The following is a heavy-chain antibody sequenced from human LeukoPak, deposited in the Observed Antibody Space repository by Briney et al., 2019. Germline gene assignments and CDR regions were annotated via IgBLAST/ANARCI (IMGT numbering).Heavy chain of an antibody. D-gene: IGHD3-22*01. V-gene: IGHV6-1*01. CDR1: GDSVSTNIAA. J-gene: IGHJ4*02. CDR2: TYYRSKWLN. CDR3: ARGVVTIDY. Sequence: SQTLSLTCAISGDSVSTNIAAWNWIRQSPSGGLEWLGRTYYRSKWLNDYAVSVRGRITVTPDTSKNQFSLHLNSVTPEGTAVYYCARGVVTIDYWGQGTLVTVSS.